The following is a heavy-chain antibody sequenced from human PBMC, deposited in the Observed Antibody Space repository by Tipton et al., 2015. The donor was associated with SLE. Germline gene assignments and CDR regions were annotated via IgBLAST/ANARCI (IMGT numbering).Heavy chain of an antibody. CDR3: ARDKNYRYFDY. CDR2: IYYSGST. Sequence: GSLRLSCTVSGGSISSYYWSWIRQPPGKGLEWIGYIYYSGSTNYNPSLKSRVTISVDTSKNQFSLKLSSVTAADTAVYYCARDKNYRYFDYWGQGTLVTVSS. V-gene: IGHV4-59*01. CDR1: GGSISSYY. J-gene: IGHJ4*02. D-gene: IGHD1-7*01.